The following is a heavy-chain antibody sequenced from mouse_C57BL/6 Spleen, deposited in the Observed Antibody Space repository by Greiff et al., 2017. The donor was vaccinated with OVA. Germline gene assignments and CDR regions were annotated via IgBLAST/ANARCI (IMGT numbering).Heavy chain of an antibody. J-gene: IGHJ4*01. D-gene: IGHD2-1*01. CDR1: GYSFTSYY. Sequence: VKLMESGPELVKPGASVKISCKASGYSFTSYYIHWVKQRPGQGLEWIGWIYPGSGNTKYNEKFKGKATLTADTSSSTAYMQLSSLTSEDSAVYYCAGGRNYYAMDYWGQGTSVTVSS. V-gene: IGHV1-66*01. CDR3: AGGRNYYAMDY. CDR2: IYPGSGNT.